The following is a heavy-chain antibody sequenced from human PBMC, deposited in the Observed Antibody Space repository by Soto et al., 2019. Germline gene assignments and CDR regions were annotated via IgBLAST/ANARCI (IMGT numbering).Heavy chain of an antibody. CDR2: IYYSGST. D-gene: IGHD6-13*01. Sequence: SETLSLTCAVYGGSFSGYYCSWIRQPPGKGLEWIGYIYYSGSTNYNPSLKSRVTISVDTSKNQFSLKLSSVTAADTAVYYCARTHRNRYSSSWYGWFDPWGQGTLVTVSS. V-gene: IGHV4-59*08. CDR3: ARTHRNRYSSSWYGWFDP. J-gene: IGHJ5*02. CDR1: GGSFSGYY.